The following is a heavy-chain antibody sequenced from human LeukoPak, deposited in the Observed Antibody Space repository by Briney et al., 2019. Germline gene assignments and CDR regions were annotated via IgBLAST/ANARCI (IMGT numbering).Heavy chain of an antibody. CDR1: GYSISSGYY. CDR3: ARGIYDSSGYYSGWFDP. V-gene: IGHV4-38-2*02. CDR2: IYHSGST. D-gene: IGHD3-22*01. J-gene: IGHJ5*02. Sequence: SETLSLTCTVSGYSISSGYYWGWIRQPPGKGLEWIGSIYHSGSTYYNPSLKSRVTISVDTSKNQFSLKLSSVTAADTAVYYCARGIYDSSGYYSGWFDPWGQGTLVTVSS.